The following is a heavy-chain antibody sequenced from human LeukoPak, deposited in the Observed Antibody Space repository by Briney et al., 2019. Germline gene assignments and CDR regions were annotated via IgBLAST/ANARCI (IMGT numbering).Heavy chain of an antibody. J-gene: IGHJ4*02. CDR3: ARDLGFDYEGPLFDY. D-gene: IGHD4/OR15-4a*01. V-gene: IGHV1-69*04. CDR2: IIPILGIA. CDR1: GGTFSSYA. Sequence: VASVKVSCKASGGTFSSYAISWVRQAPGQGLEWMGRIIPILGIANYAQKFQGRVTITADKSTSTAYMELSSLRSEDTAVYYCARDLGFDYEGPLFDYWGQGTLVTVSS.